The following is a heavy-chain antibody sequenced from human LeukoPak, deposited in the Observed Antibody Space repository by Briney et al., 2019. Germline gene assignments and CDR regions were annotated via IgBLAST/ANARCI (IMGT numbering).Heavy chain of an antibody. V-gene: IGHV3-23*01. J-gene: IGHJ4*02. D-gene: IGHD3-10*01. CDR1: GFTFSNYA. Sequence: GGSLRLSCGASGFTFSNYAMSWVRQAPGKGLEWVSSISGSGGSTYYADSVKGRFTISRDNSKNTLYLQMNSLRAEDTAVYYCAKRVRVTGDYWGQGTLVTVSS. CDR3: AKRVRVTGDY. CDR2: ISGSGGST.